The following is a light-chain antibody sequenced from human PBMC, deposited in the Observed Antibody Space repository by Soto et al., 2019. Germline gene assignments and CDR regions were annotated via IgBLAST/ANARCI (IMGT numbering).Light chain of an antibody. J-gene: IGKJ1*01. CDR1: QSISNY. CDR2: AAS. CDR3: LRSYITPWT. V-gene: IGKV1-39*01. Sequence: DIQMTQSPSSLSTSVGDRVTITCRASQSISNYLNWYQQKPGKVPKLLIYAASRLQSGVPSRFSGSGSGTDFTLTISSLQPEDFATYYCLRSYITPWTFGQGTKVEIK.